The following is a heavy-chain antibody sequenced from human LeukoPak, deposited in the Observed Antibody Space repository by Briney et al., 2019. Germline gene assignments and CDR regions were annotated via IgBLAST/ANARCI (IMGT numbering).Heavy chain of an antibody. CDR1: GFTFSSYA. V-gene: IGHV3-23*01. J-gene: IGHJ4*02. CDR3: AKDLSKFAY. Sequence: GGSLRLSCAASGFTFSSYAMSWVRQAPGKGPEWASGISDSGDDTYYADSVKGRFTISRDNSKKTLYLQMNSLRAEDMAVYYCAKDLSKFAYWGQGALVTVSS. CDR2: ISDSGDDT. D-gene: IGHD2-21*01.